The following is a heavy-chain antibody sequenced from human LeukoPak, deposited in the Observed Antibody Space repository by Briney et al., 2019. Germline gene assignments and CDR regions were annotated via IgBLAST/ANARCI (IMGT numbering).Heavy chain of an antibody. CDR2: IAGSGGTT. CDR1: GXTFSNYA. D-gene: IGHD3-10*01. CDR3: AKDRGGGFDY. Sequence: GGSLRLSCAASGXTFSNYAMSWVRQAPGKGLEWVSAIAGSGGTTDSADSVKGRFTISRDNSKNTLYLQMNSLRAEDTAVYYCAKDRGGGFDYWGQGTLVTVSS. J-gene: IGHJ4*02. V-gene: IGHV3-23*01.